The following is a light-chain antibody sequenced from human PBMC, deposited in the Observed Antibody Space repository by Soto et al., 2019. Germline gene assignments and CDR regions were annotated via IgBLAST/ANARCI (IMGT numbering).Light chain of an antibody. Sequence: EIVLTQSPGTLSLSPGERATLSCRASQSVSSSYLAWYQQKPGQAPRLLIYDASSRATGIPDRFSGSGSGTDFTLTISRLGPEDFAVYYCQQYGISPRTFGQGTKVEIK. CDR3: QQYGISPRT. V-gene: IGKV3-20*01. CDR2: DAS. J-gene: IGKJ1*01. CDR1: QSVSSSY.